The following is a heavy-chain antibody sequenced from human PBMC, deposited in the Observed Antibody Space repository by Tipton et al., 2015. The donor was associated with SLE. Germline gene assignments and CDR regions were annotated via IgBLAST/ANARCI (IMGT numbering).Heavy chain of an antibody. Sequence: TLSLTCAVYGGSFSGYSWNWIRQPPGKGLEWIGEINHSGSTNYNPSLKSRVSISVDTSKNQFSLKLSSVTAADTAVYYCARKDTTMVWGDYYYGTDVWGQGTTVTVSS. J-gene: IGHJ6*02. CDR3: ARKDTTMVWGDYYYGTDV. V-gene: IGHV4-34*01. CDR2: INHSGST. CDR1: GGSFSGYS. D-gene: IGHD5-18*01.